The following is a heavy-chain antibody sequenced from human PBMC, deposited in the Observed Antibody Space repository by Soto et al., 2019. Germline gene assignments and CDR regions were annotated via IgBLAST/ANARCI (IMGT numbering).Heavy chain of an antibody. J-gene: IGHJ4*01. V-gene: IGHV1-69*13. Sequence: GASVKVSCKASGGTFSSFPIACVRQAPGQGLEWVGGIMPIFGTTKYAQNFRDRVTIYADESTSTAYMELSSLRFEDTAVYYCAMIEYSSGSDYWGHGTLVTVSS. CDR2: IMPIFGTT. CDR1: GGTFSSFP. CDR3: AMIEYSSGSDY. D-gene: IGHD6-19*01.